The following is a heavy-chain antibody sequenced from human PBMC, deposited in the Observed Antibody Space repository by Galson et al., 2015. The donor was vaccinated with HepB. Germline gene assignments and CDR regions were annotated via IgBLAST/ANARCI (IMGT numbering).Heavy chain of an antibody. J-gene: IGHJ4*02. D-gene: IGHD6-13*01. CDR1: GGSISSYY. Sequence: LSLTCTVSGGSISSYYWSWIRQPPGKGLEWIGYIYYSGSTNYNPSLKSRVTISVDTSKNQFSLKLSSVTAADTAVYYCARGRQRSWYSYWGQGTLVTVSS. V-gene: IGHV4-59*01. CDR2: IYYSGST. CDR3: ARGRQRSWYSY.